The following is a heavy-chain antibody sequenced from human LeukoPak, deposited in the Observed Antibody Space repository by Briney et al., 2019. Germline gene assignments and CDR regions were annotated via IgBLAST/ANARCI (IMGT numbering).Heavy chain of an antibody. CDR3: ARQLGERTFNWNDFDY. Sequence: GESLKISSKAFRYSFTAYWIGWVRQMPGKGLEWMGIIYPGDSDIRYSPSFQGQVTISADKSISTAYLQWSSLKASDTATYFCARQLGERTFNWNDFDYWGQGTLISVSS. CDR1: RYSFTAYW. V-gene: IGHV5-51*01. CDR2: IYPGDSDI. D-gene: IGHD1-20*01. J-gene: IGHJ4*02.